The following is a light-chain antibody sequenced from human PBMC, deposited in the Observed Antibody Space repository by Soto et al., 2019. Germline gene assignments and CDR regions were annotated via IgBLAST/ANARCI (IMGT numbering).Light chain of an antibody. CDR2: GAS. V-gene: IGKV3-20*01. Sequence: EVVLTQSPGTLSLSGGGRAMLSCRASQSVRSNFLAWYQQKPGQAPRLLIYGASSRVTGVPDRFSGSASGTDFTLTISRLEPEDFAVYYCQQYGTSPLTFGGGTKVEFK. CDR1: QSVRSNF. J-gene: IGKJ4*01. CDR3: QQYGTSPLT.